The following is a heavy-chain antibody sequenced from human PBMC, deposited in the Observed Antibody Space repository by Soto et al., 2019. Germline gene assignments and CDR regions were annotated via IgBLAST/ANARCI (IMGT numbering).Heavy chain of an antibody. V-gene: IGHV3-48*02. CDR1: GFTFSSYS. CDR2: ISSSSTTI. Sequence: GGSLTLSCAASGFTFSSYSMNWVRLAQGKGLEWVSYISSSSTTIFYSDSVMGRFTISRDSVKNSVHLQIRSLRDDDTAVYYCARGSSGWYDYWGQGTLVTVSS. D-gene: IGHD6-19*01. CDR3: ARGSSGWYDY. J-gene: IGHJ4*02.